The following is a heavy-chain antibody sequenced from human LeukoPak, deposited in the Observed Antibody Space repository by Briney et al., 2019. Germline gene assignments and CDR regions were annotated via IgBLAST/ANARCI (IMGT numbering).Heavy chain of an antibody. Sequence: EASVKVSCKASGYTFTGYYMHWVRQAPGQGLEWMGWINPNSGGTNYAQKFQGRVTMTRDTSISTAYMELSRLRSDDTAVYYCARDPDYDFWSGYWSTFDYWGQGTLVTVSS. CDR1: GYTFTGYY. V-gene: IGHV1-2*02. CDR2: INPNSGGT. CDR3: ARDPDYDFWSGYWSTFDY. J-gene: IGHJ4*02. D-gene: IGHD3-3*01.